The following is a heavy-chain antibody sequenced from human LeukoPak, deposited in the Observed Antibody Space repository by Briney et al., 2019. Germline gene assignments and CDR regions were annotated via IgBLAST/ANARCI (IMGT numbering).Heavy chain of an antibody. D-gene: IGHD3-22*01. Sequence: PSETLSLTCTVSGDSIIGYYWSWIRQPPGKGLEWIGYIYNTVDTNYNPSLKSRVTVSIDMSKKQFSLGLTSVTAADTAVYYCARRRYYDSSGYNPTYYFDYWGQGILVTVSS. CDR1: GDSIIGYY. CDR2: IYNTVDT. V-gene: IGHV4-59*01. CDR3: ARRRYYDSSGYNPTYYFDY. J-gene: IGHJ4*02.